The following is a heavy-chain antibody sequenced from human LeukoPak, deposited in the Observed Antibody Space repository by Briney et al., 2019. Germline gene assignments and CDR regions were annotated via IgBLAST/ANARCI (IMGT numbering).Heavy chain of an antibody. CDR3: ARSLVGPTTRGFGANY. CDR1: GFTFSSYE. J-gene: IGHJ4*02. Sequence: GGSLRLSCAASGFTFSSYEMTWVRQAPGKGLEWVSYISSSGSTIYYADSVKGRFTISRDNAKNSLYLQMNSLRAEDTAVYYCARSLVGPTTRGFGANYWGQGTLVTVSS. D-gene: IGHD1-26*01. V-gene: IGHV3-48*03. CDR2: ISSSGSTI.